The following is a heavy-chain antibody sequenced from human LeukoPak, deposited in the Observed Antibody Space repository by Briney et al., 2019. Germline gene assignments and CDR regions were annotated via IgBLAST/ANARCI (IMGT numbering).Heavy chain of an antibody. D-gene: IGHD6-13*01. CDR1: GYTFTSYG. CDR3: ARGGSRVGQLVLREASEYFQH. CDR2: VSAYNGNT. Sequence: ASVRVSCKASGYTFTSYGISWVRQAPGQGLEWMGWVSAYNGNTNYAQILQGRVTMTTDTSTSTAYMELSSLRSEDTAVYYCARGGSRVGQLVLREASEYFQHWGQGTLVTVSS. J-gene: IGHJ1*01. V-gene: IGHV1-18*01.